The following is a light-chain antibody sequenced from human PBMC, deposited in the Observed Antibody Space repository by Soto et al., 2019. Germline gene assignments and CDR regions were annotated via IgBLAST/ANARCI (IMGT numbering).Light chain of an antibody. CDR3: SSYTSATTYV. J-gene: IGLJ1*01. Sequence: SVPAQPSSVSVSTGQSISISCTGTSSNVGAYNYDSWYQQYPGEAPIVIIYDVSHRPAGVSNRFSGSKSGNTASLTISGLQTQDEADYYCSSYTSATTYVFGTGTKVTGL. V-gene: IGLV2-14*01. CDR1: SSNVGAYNY. CDR2: DVS.